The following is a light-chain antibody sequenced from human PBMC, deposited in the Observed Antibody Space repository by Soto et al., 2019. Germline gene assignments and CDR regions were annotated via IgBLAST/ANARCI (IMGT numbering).Light chain of an antibody. CDR3: QQVHSWPLT. CDR2: AAS. V-gene: IGKV1-39*01. J-gene: IGKJ4*01. Sequence: DIQMTQSPSSLSASVGDRVTITCRASQSISSYLNWYQQKPGKAPKLLIYAASSLQSGVPSRFSGSGSGTDFTLTISSLQPEDFATYYCQQVHSWPLTFGGGTKVDIK. CDR1: QSISSY.